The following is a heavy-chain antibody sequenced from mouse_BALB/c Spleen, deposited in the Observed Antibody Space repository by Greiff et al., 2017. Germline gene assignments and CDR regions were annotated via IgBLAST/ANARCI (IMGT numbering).Heavy chain of an antibody. V-gene: IGHV5-12-1*01. CDR2: ISSGGGST. Sequence: EVQGVESGGGLVKPGGSLKLSCAASGFAFSSYDMSWVRQTPEKRLEWVAYISSGGGSTYYPDTVKGRFTISRDNPKNTLFLQMTSLRSEDTAMYYCAREGRYDFDYWGQGTTLTVSS. CDR3: AREGRYDFDY. J-gene: IGHJ2*01. D-gene: IGHD2-14*01. CDR1: GFAFSSYD.